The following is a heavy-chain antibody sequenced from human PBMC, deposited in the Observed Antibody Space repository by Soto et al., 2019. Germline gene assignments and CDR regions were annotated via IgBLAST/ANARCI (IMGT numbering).Heavy chain of an antibody. V-gene: IGHV3-15*07. Sequence: PGGSLRLSCAASGFIFSNAWINWVRQAPGKGLEWVGRVKSKTDGGTTDFAAPVKGRFAISRDDSKNMVYLEMNSLKTEDTAIYYCTTDSYMTNIIVRFDYSGHATLVSVSS. CDR3: TTDSYMTNIIVRFDY. CDR2: VKSKTDGGTT. J-gene: IGHJ4*01. D-gene: IGHD4-17*01. CDR1: GFIFSNAW.